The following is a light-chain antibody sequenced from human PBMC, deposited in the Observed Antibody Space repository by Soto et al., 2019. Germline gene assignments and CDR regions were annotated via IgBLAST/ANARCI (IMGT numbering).Light chain of an antibody. CDR3: QQFGSSAWT. CDR2: GAS. CDR1: QSVSSSY. Sequence: SSLSPCTSLLSKGERDTLSCRASQSVSSSYLAWYQQKPGQAPRLLIYGASSRATGIPDRFSGSGSGTDFTLTISRLEPEDSAVYYCQQFGSSAWTFCQGTKV. J-gene: IGKJ1*01. V-gene: IGKV3-20*01.